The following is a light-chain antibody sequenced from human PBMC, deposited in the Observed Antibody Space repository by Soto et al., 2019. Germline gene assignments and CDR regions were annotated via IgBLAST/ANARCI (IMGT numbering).Light chain of an antibody. CDR3: QSYDSSLSGVV. V-gene: IGLV1-40*01. J-gene: IGLJ2*01. CDR1: SSNIGAGYD. CDR2: GNI. Sequence: QSVLTQPPSVSGAPGQRVTISCTGSSSNIGAGYDVHWYLQLPGTAPKLLIYGNINRPSGVPDRFSGSKSGTSASLAITGLQAEDEADYYCQSYDSSLSGVVFGGGTQLTAL.